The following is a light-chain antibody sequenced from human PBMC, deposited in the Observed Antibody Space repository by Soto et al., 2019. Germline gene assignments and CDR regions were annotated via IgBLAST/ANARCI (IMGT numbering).Light chain of an antibody. CDR2: GNN. CDR1: SSNIGAGYD. CDR3: QSYDICLSGSDV. V-gene: IGLV1-40*01. Sequence: QSVLTQPPSVSGAPGQRVTISCTGSSSNIGAGYDVHWYQQLPGTAPKLLIYGNNNRPSGVPDRFSGSKSGTSASLAITGLQAEDEADYYCQSYDICLSGSDVFGPGTKLTVL. J-gene: IGLJ1*01.